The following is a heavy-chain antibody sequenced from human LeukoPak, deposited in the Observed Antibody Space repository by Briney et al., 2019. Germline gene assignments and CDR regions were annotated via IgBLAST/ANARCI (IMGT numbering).Heavy chain of an antibody. CDR1: GGSFGGYY. J-gene: IGHJ4*02. D-gene: IGHD6-6*01. CDR2: INHSGST. Sequence: SETLSLTCAVYGGSFGGYYWNWIRQPPGKGLEWIGEINHSGSTNYNPSLKSRVTISVDTSKNQSSLRLSSLTAADTAVYYCARASAYSSSSGVNYWGQGTLVTVSS. CDR3: ARASAYSSSSGVNY. V-gene: IGHV4-34*01.